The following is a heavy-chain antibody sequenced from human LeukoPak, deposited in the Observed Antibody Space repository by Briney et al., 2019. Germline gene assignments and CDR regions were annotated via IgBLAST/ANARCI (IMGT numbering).Heavy chain of an antibody. V-gene: IGHV3-66*01. D-gene: IGHD3-10*01. CDR2: IFSHGET. Sequence: PGGSLRLSCAASGFTVGNNYMNWVRQAPGKGLEWVSLIFSHGETSYADSVKGRFTISRDNSKNTLYLQMNGLRVEDTAVYYCAVLGSGSYYPYYYYGMDVWGQGTTVTVSS. CDR1: GFTVGNNY. CDR3: AVLGSGSYYPYYYYGMDV. J-gene: IGHJ6*02.